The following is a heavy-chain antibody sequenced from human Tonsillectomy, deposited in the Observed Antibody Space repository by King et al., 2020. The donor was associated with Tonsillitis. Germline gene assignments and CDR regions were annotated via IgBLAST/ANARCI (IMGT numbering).Heavy chain of an antibody. Sequence: VQLVESGGGVVQPGRSLRLSCAASGFTFSTYGMHWVRQAPGKGLEWVAVISYHGGNEYFADSVRGRFTTSRDNSKHTLYLQMDSLIPEDTAVYYCAKDDSPVSGHWVFDYWGQGTLVTVSS. J-gene: IGHJ4*02. CDR3: AKDDSPVSGHWVFDY. CDR1: GFTFSTYG. V-gene: IGHV3-30*18. CDR2: ISYHGGNE. D-gene: IGHD5/OR15-5a*01.